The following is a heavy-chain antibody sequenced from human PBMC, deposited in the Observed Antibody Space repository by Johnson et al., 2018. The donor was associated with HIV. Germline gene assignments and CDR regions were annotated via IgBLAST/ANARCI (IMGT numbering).Heavy chain of an antibody. D-gene: IGHD3-22*01. CDR1: GFTFDDYG. CDR3: ARDRAIVVAYDALDI. Sequence: VQLVESGGGVVRPGGSLRLPCAASGFTFDDYGMSWVRQAPGKGLEWVSGINWNGGSKGYGDSVKGRFTISRDNSKNTLYLQMNSRRPEDTAVYYCARDRAIVVAYDALDIWGQGTMVTVSS. CDR2: INWNGGSK. J-gene: IGHJ3*02. V-gene: IGHV3-20*04.